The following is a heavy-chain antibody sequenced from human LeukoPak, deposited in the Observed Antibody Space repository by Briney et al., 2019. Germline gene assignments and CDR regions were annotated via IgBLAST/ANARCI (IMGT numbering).Heavy chain of an antibody. J-gene: IGHJ4*02. CDR3: AKAPVASCRGAYCYPFDY. V-gene: IGHV3-23*01. CDR1: GFTYSHYG. Sequence: PGGSLRLSCVASGFTYSHYGMDWVRQAPGKGLEWVSGITSDSRGIYYADSVRGRFTISRDSSKNTLYLQMNSLRAEDAAVYYCAKAPVASCRGAYCYPFDYWGQGTLVTISS. CDR2: ITSDSRGI. D-gene: IGHD2-21*01.